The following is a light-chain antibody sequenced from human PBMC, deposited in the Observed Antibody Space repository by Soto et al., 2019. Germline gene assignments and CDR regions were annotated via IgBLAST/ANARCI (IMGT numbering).Light chain of an antibody. Sequence: QSALTQPASVSGSPEQSITISCTGTSSDVGGYNYVSWYQQYPGKAPKLMIYEVSNRPSGVSNRFSGSKSGNTASLTISGLQAEDEADYFCAAWDDSLNGYVFGTGTKLTVL. CDR2: EVS. CDR1: SSDVGGYNY. CDR3: AAWDDSLNGYV. V-gene: IGLV2-14*01. J-gene: IGLJ1*01.